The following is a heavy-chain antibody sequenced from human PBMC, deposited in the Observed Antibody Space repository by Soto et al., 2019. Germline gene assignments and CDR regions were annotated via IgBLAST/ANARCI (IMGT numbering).Heavy chain of an antibody. Sequence: PGGSLRLSCVGSGFTFNSFTMNWVRQAPGKGLEWVSYINRDSSSIYYADSVKGRFTVSRDNAKNSLFLQMDSLRAEDTAIYYCAREYYADSGGFCFFVYWGQGTLVTVS. D-gene: IGHD3-10*01. V-gene: IGHV3-21*01. CDR2: INRDSSSI. J-gene: IGHJ4*02. CDR3: AREYYADSGGFCFFVY. CDR1: GFTFNSFT.